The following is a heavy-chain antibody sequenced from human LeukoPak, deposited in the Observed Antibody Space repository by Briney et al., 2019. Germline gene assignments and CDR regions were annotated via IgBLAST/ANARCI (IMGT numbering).Heavy chain of an antibody. Sequence: ASVKVSCKASGHTFTSYGINWVRQAPGQGPEWMGWISAYNGNTNYARKLQGRVTMTTDTSTSTAYMELRSLRSDDTAVYYCARLGVHCSSTSCPNWFDPWGQGTLVTVSS. D-gene: IGHD2-2*01. CDR3: ARLGVHCSSTSCPNWFDP. CDR1: GHTFTSYG. CDR2: ISAYNGNT. J-gene: IGHJ5*02. V-gene: IGHV1-18*01.